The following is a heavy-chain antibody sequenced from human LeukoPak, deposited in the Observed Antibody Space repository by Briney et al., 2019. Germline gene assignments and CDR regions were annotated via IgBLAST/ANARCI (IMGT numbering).Heavy chain of an antibody. CDR1: GFTFSSYW. D-gene: IGHD3-22*01. Sequence: GSLRLSCAASGFTFSSYWMSWVRQAPGKGLEWVANIKQDGSEKYYVDSVKGRFTISRDNAKNSLYLQMNSLRAEDTAVYYCASLDDSSGYYLGRALDYYYYMDVWGKGTTVTVSS. CDR3: ASLDDSSGYYLGRALDYYYYMDV. V-gene: IGHV3-7*01. CDR2: IKQDGSEK. J-gene: IGHJ6*03.